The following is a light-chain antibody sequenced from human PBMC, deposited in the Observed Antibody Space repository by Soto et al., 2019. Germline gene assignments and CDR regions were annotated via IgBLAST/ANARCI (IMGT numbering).Light chain of an antibody. V-gene: IGLV2-14*03. Sequence: QSVLTQPASVSGSPGQSITISCTGTSSDVGGYNFVSWYQQHPGKAPKLMLYNVYDRPSGISHRFSGSRSGNTASLTISGLQAEDEAHYYCNSYTGSSTLVFGGGTKVTVL. CDR1: SSDVGGYNF. CDR3: NSYTGSSTLV. CDR2: NVY. J-gene: IGLJ2*01.